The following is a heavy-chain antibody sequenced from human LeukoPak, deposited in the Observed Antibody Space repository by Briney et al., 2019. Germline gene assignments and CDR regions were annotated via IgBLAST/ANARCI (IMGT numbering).Heavy chain of an antibody. CDR1: GFTFSSYA. CDR2: ISGSGGST. CDR3: AKDGRAVGATNFDY. J-gene: IGHJ4*02. V-gene: IGHV3-23*01. D-gene: IGHD1-26*01. Sequence: GGSLRLSCAASGFTFSSYAMSWVRQAPGKGLEWVSAISGSGGSTYYADSVKGRSTISRDNSKNTLYLQMNSLRAEDTAAYYCAKDGRAVGATNFDYWGQGTLVTVSS.